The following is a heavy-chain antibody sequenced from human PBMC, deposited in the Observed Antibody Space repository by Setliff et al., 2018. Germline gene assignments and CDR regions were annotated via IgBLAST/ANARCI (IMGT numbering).Heavy chain of an antibody. CDR1: GFRFTSFG. D-gene: IGHD5-18*01. CDR2: TIPIFGST. V-gene: IGHV1-69*05. CDR3: AREGVDTRSSTDYRYYMDV. Sequence: SVKVSCKTSGFRFTSFGFSWVRQAPGQGLEWMGGTIPIFGSTNYAQKFQDRVTIITDESTSTAYMELSSLTSDDTAVYYCAREGVDTRSSTDYRYYMDVWGKGTTVTAP. J-gene: IGHJ6*03.